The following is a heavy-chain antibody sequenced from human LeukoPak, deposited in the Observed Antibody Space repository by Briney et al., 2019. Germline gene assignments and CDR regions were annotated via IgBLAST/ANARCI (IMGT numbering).Heavy chain of an antibody. CDR2: INHSGST. Sequence: SETLSLTCSVSHYSITSGYYWSWIRQPPGKGLEWIGEINHSGSTNYNPSLKSRVTISVDTSKNQFSLKLSSVTAADTAVYYCARVLAAAGNNWFDPWGQGTLVTVSS. J-gene: IGHJ5*02. CDR1: HYSITSGYY. V-gene: IGHV4-38-2*02. CDR3: ARVLAAAGNNWFDP. D-gene: IGHD6-13*01.